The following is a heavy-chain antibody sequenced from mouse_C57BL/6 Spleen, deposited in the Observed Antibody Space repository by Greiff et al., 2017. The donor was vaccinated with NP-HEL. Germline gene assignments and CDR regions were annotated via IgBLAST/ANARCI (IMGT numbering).Heavy chain of an antibody. V-gene: IGHV14-1*01. D-gene: IGHD4-1*02. CDR3: TTPNWVFYAMDY. J-gene: IGHJ4*01. Sequence: EVQLQQSGAELVRPGASVKLSCTASGFNIKDYYMHWVKQRPEQGLEWIGRIDPEDGDTEYAPKFQGKATMTADTSSNTAYLQLSSLTSEDTAVYYCTTPNWVFYAMDYWGQGTSVTVSS. CDR2: IDPEDGDT. CDR1: GFNIKDYY.